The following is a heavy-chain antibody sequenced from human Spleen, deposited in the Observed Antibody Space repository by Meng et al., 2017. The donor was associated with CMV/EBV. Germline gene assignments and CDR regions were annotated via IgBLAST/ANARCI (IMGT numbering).Heavy chain of an antibody. CDR2: IYSGGST. CDR3: ARWRGSGWYFDL. CDR1: GFTVSSNY. D-gene: IGHD3-16*01. Sequence: GESLKISCAASGFTVSSNYMSWVRQAPGKGLEWVSVIYSGGSTYYADSVKGRFTISRDNSKNTLYLQMNSLRAEDTAVYYCARWRGSGWYFDLWGRGTLVTVSS. J-gene: IGHJ2*01. V-gene: IGHV3-53*01.